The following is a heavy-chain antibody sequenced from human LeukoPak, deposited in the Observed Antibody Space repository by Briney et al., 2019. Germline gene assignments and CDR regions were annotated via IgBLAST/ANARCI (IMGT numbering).Heavy chain of an antibody. J-gene: IGHJ4*02. CDR1: GGSISSSSYY. CDR2: IYYSGST. Sequence: KASETLSLTCTVSGGSISSSSYYWGWIRRPPGKGLEWIGSIYYSGSTYYNPSLKSRVTISVDTSKNQFSLKLSSVTAADTAVYYCASNGGYSSSVDYWGQGTLVTVSS. CDR3: ASNGGYSSSVDY. V-gene: IGHV4-39*01. D-gene: IGHD6-13*01.